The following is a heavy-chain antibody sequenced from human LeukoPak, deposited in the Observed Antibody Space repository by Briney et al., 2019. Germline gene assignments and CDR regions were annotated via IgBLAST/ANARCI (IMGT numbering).Heavy chain of an antibody. D-gene: IGHD3-10*01. CDR1: GFTFSSYS. V-gene: IGHV3-21*01. Sequence: GGSLRLSCAASGFTFSSYSMNWVRQAPGKGLEWVSSISSSSSYIYYADSVKGRFTISRDNAKNSLYLQMNSLRAEDTAVYYCARRRFGELFPPFDYWGQGTLVTVSS. CDR3: ARRRFGELFPPFDY. CDR2: ISSSSSYI. J-gene: IGHJ4*02.